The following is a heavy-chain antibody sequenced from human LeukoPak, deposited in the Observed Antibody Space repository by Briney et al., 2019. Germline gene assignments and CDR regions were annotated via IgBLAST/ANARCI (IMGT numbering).Heavy chain of an antibody. V-gene: IGHV3-74*01. D-gene: IGHD3-9*01. CDR3: ARGHYDILTGTDY. CDR1: GFTFSTYW. J-gene: IGHJ4*02. Sequence: GGSLRLSCAGSGFTFSTYWMHWVRQAPGGGLVWVSGINTDGSTTSYADSVKGRFTISRDNAKNSLYLQMNSLRAEDTAVYYCARGHYDILTGTDYWGQGTLVTVSS. CDR2: INTDGSTT.